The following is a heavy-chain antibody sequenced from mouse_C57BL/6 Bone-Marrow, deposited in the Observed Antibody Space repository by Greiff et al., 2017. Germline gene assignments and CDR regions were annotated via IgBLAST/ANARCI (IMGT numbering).Heavy chain of an antibody. CDR1: GYTFTDYE. J-gene: IGHJ4*01. Sequence: QVQLQQSGAELVRPGASVTLSCKASGYTFTDYEMHWVKQTPVHGLEWIGAIDPETGGTAYNQKFKGKAILTADKSSSTAYMELRSLTSEDSAVYYCTRSPYDCYYDYYAMDYWGQGTSVTVSS. D-gene: IGHD2-3*01. CDR3: TRSPYDCYYDYYAMDY. CDR2: IDPETGGT. V-gene: IGHV1-15*01.